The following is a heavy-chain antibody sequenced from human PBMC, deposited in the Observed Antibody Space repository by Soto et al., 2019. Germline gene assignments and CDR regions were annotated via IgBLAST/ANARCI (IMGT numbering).Heavy chain of an antibody. J-gene: IGHJ4*02. CDR2: INHSGST. Sequence: SETLSLTCAVYGGSFSGYYWSWIRQPPGKGLEWIGEINHSGSTNYNPSLKSRVTISVDTSKNQFSLKLSSVTAADTAVYYCARDLYCSGGSCSDYWGQGTLVTVSS. CDR1: GGSFSGYY. V-gene: IGHV4-34*01. CDR3: ARDLYCSGGSCSDY. D-gene: IGHD2-15*01.